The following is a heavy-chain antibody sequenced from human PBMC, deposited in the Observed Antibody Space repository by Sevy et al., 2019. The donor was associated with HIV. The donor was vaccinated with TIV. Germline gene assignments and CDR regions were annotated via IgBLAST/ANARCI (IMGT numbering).Heavy chain of an antibody. CDR3: ARDKCSSTSCFYGMDV. Sequence: ASLKVSCKASGYTFTGYYMHWVRQAPGQGLEWMGWINPNSGGTNYAQKFQGRVTMTRDTSISTAYMELSRLRSDDTAVYYCARDKCSSTSCFYGMDVWGQGTTVTVSS. J-gene: IGHJ6*02. CDR2: INPNSGGT. V-gene: IGHV1-2*02. CDR1: GYTFTGYY. D-gene: IGHD2-2*01.